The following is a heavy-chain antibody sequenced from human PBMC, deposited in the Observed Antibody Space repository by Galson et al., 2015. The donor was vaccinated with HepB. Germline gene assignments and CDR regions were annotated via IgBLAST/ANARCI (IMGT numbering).Heavy chain of an antibody. J-gene: IGHJ3*02. V-gene: IGHV3-15*01. CDR3: TTSLGWPLDEDAFDI. CDR1: EFTFSSAW. D-gene: IGHD3-16*01. Sequence: SLRLSCAVSEFTFSSAWMSWVRQAPGKGLEWVGRIKRKTDGGTTDYAAPVKGRFTISRDDSINTLYLQMNSLKTEDTALYYCTTSLGWPLDEDAFDIWGQGTMVTVSS. CDR2: IKRKTDGGTT.